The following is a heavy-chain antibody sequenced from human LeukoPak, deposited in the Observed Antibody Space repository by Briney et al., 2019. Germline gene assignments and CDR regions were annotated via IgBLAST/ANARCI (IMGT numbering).Heavy chain of an antibody. Sequence: PGGSLRLSCAASGLTGSHNYVSWVRQAAGKGLEWVSAIHTSGDTCYADSVKGRFTISRDTSKNTLYLQINSLRVEDTAVYYCIVSGDSNHWGQGTLVTVSS. CDR3: IVSGDSNH. CDR1: GLTGSHNY. CDR2: IHTSGDT. V-gene: IGHV3-53*01. J-gene: IGHJ5*02. D-gene: IGHD4-17*01.